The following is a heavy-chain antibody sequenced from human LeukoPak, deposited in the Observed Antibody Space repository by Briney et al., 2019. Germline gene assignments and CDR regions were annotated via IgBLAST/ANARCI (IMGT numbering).Heavy chain of an antibody. CDR2: INHSGST. J-gene: IGHJ5*02. CDR3: ARAGAWIQLWLGKNWFDP. CDR1: GGSFSGYY. Sequence: PSETLSLTCAVYGGSFSGYYWSWIRQPPGKGLEWIGEINHSGSTNYNPSLKSRVTISVDTSKNQFSLKLSSVTAADTAVYYCARAGAWIQLWLGKNWFDPWGQGTLVTVSS. V-gene: IGHV4-34*01. D-gene: IGHD5-18*01.